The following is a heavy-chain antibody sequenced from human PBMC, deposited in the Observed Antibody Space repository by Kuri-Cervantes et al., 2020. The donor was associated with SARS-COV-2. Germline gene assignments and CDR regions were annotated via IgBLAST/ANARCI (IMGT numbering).Heavy chain of an antibody. CDR3: TRPLRGSYYVISDY. V-gene: IGHV3-49*03. D-gene: IGHD1-26*01. Sequence: GESLKISCTASGFTFGDYAMSWFRQAPGKGLEWVGFIRSKAYGGTTEYAASVKGRFTISRDDSKSIAYLQMNSLKTEDTAVYYRTRPLRGSYYVISDYWGQGTLVTVSS. J-gene: IGHJ4*02. CDR1: GFTFGDYA. CDR2: IRSKAYGGTT.